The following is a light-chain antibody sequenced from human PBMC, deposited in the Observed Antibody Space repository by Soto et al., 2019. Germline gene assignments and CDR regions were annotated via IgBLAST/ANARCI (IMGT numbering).Light chain of an antibody. V-gene: IGLV2-14*01. Sequence: QSALTQPASVSGSPGQSITISCTGSSSDVGAYDYVSWYQQHPDKAPKLMIYDVSIRPSGVSNRFSGSKSGNTASLTISGLQAEDEADYYCSSYTSSSSGYVFGTGTKLTVL. J-gene: IGLJ1*01. CDR1: SSDVGAYDY. CDR2: DVS. CDR3: SSYTSSSSGYV.